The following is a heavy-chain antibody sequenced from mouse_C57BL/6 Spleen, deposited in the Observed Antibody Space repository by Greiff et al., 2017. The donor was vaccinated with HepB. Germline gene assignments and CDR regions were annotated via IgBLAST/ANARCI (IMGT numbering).Heavy chain of an antibody. CDR1: GYTFTSYW. CDR3: ARGGWFYEDLTGAMDY. D-gene: IGHD2-3*01. V-gene: IGHV1-72*01. Sequence: QVHVKQPGAELVKPGASVKLSCKASGYTFTSYWMHWVKQRPRRGLEWIGRIDPNSGGTKYNEKFKSKATLTVDKPSSTAYMQLSSLTSEDSAVYYCARGGWFYEDLTGAMDYWGQGTSVTVSS. J-gene: IGHJ4*01. CDR2: IDPNSGGT.